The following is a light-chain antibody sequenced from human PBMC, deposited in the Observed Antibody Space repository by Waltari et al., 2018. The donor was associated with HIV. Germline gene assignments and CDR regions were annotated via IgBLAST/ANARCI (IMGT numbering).Light chain of an antibody. CDR2: YDS. CDR3: QVWDSSRGVV. V-gene: IGLV3-21*04. Sequence: SYVLTQSPSVPVAPGKTARITCGGNNIGSKSVHWYQQKPGQAPVLVIYYDSDRPSAIPERFSGSNAVNTATLTISRVEAGDEADYYCQVWDSSRGVVFGGGTRLTVL. CDR1: NIGSKS. J-gene: IGLJ2*01.